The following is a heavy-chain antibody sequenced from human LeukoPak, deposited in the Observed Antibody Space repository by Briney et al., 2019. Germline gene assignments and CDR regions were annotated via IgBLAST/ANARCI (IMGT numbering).Heavy chain of an antibody. CDR3: AREGVWVDV. D-gene: IGHD3-16*01. Sequence: LGGSLRLSCAASRFTFSSYWMTWVRQAPGKGLEWVANINQDGSEKYYMDSVKGRFTISRDNAKNSLFLQMNSLRAEDTAVYYCAREGVWVDVWGKGTTVTVSS. CDR2: INQDGSEK. V-gene: IGHV3-7*03. CDR1: RFTFSSYW. J-gene: IGHJ6*04.